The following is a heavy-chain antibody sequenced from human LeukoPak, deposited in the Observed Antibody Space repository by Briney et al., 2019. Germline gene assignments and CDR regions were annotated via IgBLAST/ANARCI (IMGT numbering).Heavy chain of an antibody. CDR3: ARGNYGSGSYYVVDFDS. CDR2: INPNSGGT. V-gene: IGHV1-2*02. D-gene: IGHD3-10*01. CDR1: GYTFTGYY. Sequence: ASVKVSCKASGYTFTGYYMHWVRQAPGQGLEWMGWINPNSGGTNYAQKFQGRVTMTRDTSISTAYMELSRLRSDDTAVYYCARGNYGSGSYYVVDFDSWGQGTLVTVSS. J-gene: IGHJ4*02.